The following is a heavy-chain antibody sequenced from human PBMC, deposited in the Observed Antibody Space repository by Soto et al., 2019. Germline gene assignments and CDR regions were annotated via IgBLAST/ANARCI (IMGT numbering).Heavy chain of an antibody. CDR2: ISYDGSNK. Sequence: GGSLRLSCAASGFTFSSYAMHWVRQAPGKGLEWVAVISYDGSNKYYADSVKGRFTISRDNSKNTLYLQMNSLRAEDTAVYYCARDLRGWQWLIDYWGQGTLVTVSS. CDR3: ARDLRGWQWLIDY. J-gene: IGHJ4*02. V-gene: IGHV3-30-3*01. D-gene: IGHD6-19*01. CDR1: GFTFSSYA.